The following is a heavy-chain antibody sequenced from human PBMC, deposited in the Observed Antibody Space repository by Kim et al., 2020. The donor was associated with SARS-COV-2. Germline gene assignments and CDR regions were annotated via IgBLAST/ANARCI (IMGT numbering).Heavy chain of an antibody. V-gene: IGHV3-33*06. CDR3: AKIPIAARRAFDY. J-gene: IGHJ4*02. D-gene: IGHD6-6*01. CDR1: GFTFSSYS. Sequence: GGSLRLSCAASGFTFSSYSMRWVRQAPGKGLEWVAVIWYDGSNKYYADSVKGRFTISRDNSKNTLYLQMNSLRAEDTAVYYCAKIPIAARRAFDYWGQGTLVTVSS. CDR2: IWYDGSNK.